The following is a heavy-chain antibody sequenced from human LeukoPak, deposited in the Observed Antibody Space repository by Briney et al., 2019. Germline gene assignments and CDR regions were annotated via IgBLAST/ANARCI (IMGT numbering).Heavy chain of an antibody. CDR2: IIPIFGTA. CDR1: GGTFSSYA. Sequence: GSSVKVSCKASGGTFSSYAISWVRQAPGQGPEWMGGIIPIFGTANYAQKFQGRVTITTDESTSTAYMELSSLRSEDTAVYYCARGKAPDSSSWYAWFDPWGQGTLVTVSS. CDR3: ARGKAPDSSSWYAWFDP. V-gene: IGHV1-69*05. J-gene: IGHJ5*02. D-gene: IGHD6-13*01.